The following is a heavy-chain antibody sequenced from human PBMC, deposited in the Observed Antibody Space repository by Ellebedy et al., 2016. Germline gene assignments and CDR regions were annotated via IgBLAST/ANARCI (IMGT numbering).Heavy chain of an antibody. CDR2: IFPDDSST. J-gene: IGHJ4*02. V-gene: IGHV5-51*01. CDR1: GSSFPNYW. Sequence: GESLKISCKGSGSSFPNYWIGWVRQMPGKGLEWIGIIFPDDSSTTYSPSFQGQVTISADKSISTAYLQWSSLKASDTAIYYCARDTAFSYWGQGTLVTVSS. CDR3: ARDTAFSY. D-gene: IGHD5-18*01.